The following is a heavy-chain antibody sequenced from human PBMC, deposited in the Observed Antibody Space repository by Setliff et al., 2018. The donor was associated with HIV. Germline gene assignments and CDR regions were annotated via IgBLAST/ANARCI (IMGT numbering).Heavy chain of an antibody. CDR2: IDNDGTST. D-gene: IGHD3-3*01. Sequence: GESLKISCAASGFTFNTYWMHWVRQAPGKGPMWISHIDNDGTSTTYADSVKGRFTVSRDNAKNTVYLQMNSLRADDTGFYYCARGDGGLDSWGQGTLVTVSS. CDR3: ARGDGGLDS. J-gene: IGHJ4*02. CDR1: GFTFNTYW. V-gene: IGHV3-74*01.